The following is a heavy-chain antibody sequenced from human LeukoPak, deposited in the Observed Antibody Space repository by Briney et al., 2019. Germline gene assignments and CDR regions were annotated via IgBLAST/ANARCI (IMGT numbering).Heavy chain of an antibody. Sequence: GGSLRLSCAASGFAFSSYWMDWVRQAPGKGPEWVANLKHDGIEKYLVDSVKGRFAISRDNARNLLYLQMNNLRVEDTAVYYCAREGMFRGVPDAFDMWGQGTMVTVSS. CDR1: GFAFSSYW. V-gene: IGHV3-7*01. D-gene: IGHD3-10*01. CDR3: AREGMFRGVPDAFDM. CDR2: LKHDGIEK. J-gene: IGHJ3*02.